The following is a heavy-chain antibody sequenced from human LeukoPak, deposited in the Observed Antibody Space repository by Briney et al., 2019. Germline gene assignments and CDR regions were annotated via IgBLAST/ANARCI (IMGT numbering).Heavy chain of an antibody. CDR2: ISRSGSYT. V-gene: IGHV3-48*03. Sequence: GGSLRLSCAASGFSFSTYEMNWVRQAPGKGLAWVSYISRSGSYTYYAASVKGRFTISRDDAKSSLYLQMNSLRAEDTALYFCARSTILNAFDSWGQGILVTVSS. CDR3: ARSTILNAFDS. CDR1: GFSFSTYE. D-gene: IGHD1-26*01. J-gene: IGHJ4*02.